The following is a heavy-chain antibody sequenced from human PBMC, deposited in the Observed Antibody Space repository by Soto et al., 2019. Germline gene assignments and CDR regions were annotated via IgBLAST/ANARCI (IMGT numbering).Heavy chain of an antibody. V-gene: IGHV1-46*03. CDR1: GYTFTSYY. CDR3: AREPMGPHIVVVIATPDAFDI. CDR2: INPSGGST. D-gene: IGHD2-21*01. J-gene: IGHJ3*02. Sequence: GASVKVSCKASGYTFTSYYMHWVRQAPGQGLEWMGIINPSGGSTSYAQKFQGRVTMTRDTSTSTVYMELSSLRSEDTAVYYCAREPMGPHIVVVIATPDAFDIWGQGTMVTVSS.